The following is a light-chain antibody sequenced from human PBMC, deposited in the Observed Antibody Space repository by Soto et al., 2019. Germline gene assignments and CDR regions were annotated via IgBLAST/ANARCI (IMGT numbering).Light chain of an antibody. V-gene: IGLV2-11*01. CDR2: DVS. Sequence: QSALTQPRSVSGSPGQSVTISCTGTSSDVGGYNYVSWYQQHPGKAPKVMIYDVSKRPSGVPDRFSGSKSGNTASLTIYGLQAEDEADYYCCSYAGSPYVFGTGTKVTVL. J-gene: IGLJ1*01. CDR1: SSDVGGYNY. CDR3: CSYAGSPYV.